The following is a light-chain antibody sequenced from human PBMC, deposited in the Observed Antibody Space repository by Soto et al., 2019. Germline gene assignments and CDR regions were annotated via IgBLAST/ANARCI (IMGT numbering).Light chain of an antibody. CDR1: SSNIGSNT. V-gene: IGLV1-44*01. J-gene: IGLJ2*01. CDR2: SNN. Sequence: QSVLTQPPSASGTPGQRVTISCSGSSSNIGSNTVNWYQQLPGTAPKLLLYSNNQRPSGVPDRCSGSKSGTSASLAIGGLQSEDEADYYCAAWDDSLNGVVFGGGTKLTVL. CDR3: AAWDDSLNGVV.